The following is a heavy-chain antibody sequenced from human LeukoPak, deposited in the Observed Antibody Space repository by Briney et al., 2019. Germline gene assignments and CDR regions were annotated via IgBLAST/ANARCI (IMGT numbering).Heavy chain of an antibody. V-gene: IGHV4-39*07. D-gene: IGHD3-16*02. CDR3: ASVMITFGGVIPDAEYFQH. Sequence: SETLSLTCTVSGGSISSSSYYWGWIRQPPGKGLEWIGSIYYSGSTNYNPSLKSRVTISVDTSKNQFSLKLSSVTAADTAVYYCASVMITFGGVIPDAEYFQHWGQGTLVTVSS. CDR2: IYYSGST. J-gene: IGHJ1*01. CDR1: GGSISSSSYY.